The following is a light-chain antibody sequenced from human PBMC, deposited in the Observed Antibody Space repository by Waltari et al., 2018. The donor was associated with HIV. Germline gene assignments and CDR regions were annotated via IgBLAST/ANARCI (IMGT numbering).Light chain of an antibody. CDR1: QSVRSS. J-gene: IGKJ3*01. CDR3: HQWSNWPLT. V-gene: IGKV3-11*01. Sequence: EIVLTQSPATLSLSPGERATLSCRASQSVRSSLAWYQRKPGQAPRLLIYDASKRASGIPARFSGSGFGTDFTLTISSLEPEDFALYYCHQWSNWPLTFGPGTKVD. CDR2: DAS.